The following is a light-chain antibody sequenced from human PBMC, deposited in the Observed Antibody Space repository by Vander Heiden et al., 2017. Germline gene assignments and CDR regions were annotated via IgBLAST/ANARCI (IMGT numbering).Light chain of an antibody. Sequence: QSVLTQPPSASGTPGQRVTISCSGRSPNIGSNTVNWYQQFPGTAPKFLIYSSSQRPSGVPDRFTGSKSGTSASLAISGLQSEDEADYYCAAWDDRLKGQVFGGGTKLTVL. CDR2: SSS. CDR1: SPNIGSNT. V-gene: IGLV1-44*01. CDR3: AAWDDRLKGQV. J-gene: IGLJ2*01.